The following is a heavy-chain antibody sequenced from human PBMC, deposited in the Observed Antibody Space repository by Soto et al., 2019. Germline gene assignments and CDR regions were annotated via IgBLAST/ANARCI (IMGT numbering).Heavy chain of an antibody. D-gene: IGHD5-12*01. CDR1: GGSISSGGYS. Sequence: QLQLQESGSGLVKPSQTLSLTCAVSGGSISSGGYSWRWLRQPPGKGLEWIGYIYHSGSTYYNPALKSRVTISVDRSKNQFSLKLSSVTAADTAVYYCAAGGGLPRYYWGQGTLVTVSS. CDR2: IYHSGST. CDR3: AAGGGLPRYY. V-gene: IGHV4-30-2*01. J-gene: IGHJ4*02.